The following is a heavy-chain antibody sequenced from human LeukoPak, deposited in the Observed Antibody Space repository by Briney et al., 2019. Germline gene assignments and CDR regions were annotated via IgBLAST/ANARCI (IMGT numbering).Heavy chain of an antibody. CDR3: ARANIAVAGTLYAFDI. J-gene: IGHJ3*02. CDR1: GGSISSSNW. V-gene: IGHV4-4*02. D-gene: IGHD6-19*01. CDR2: IYHSGST. Sequence: PSETLSLTCAVSGGSISSSNWWSWVRQPPGKGLEWIGEIYHSGSTNYNPSLKSRVTISVDTSKNQFSLKLSSVTAADTAVYYCARANIAVAGTLYAFDIWGQGTMVTVSS.